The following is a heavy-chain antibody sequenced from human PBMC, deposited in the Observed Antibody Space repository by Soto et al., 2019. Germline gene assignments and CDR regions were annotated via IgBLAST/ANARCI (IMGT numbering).Heavy chain of an antibody. CDR2: INHSGST. D-gene: IGHD3-3*01. V-gene: IGHV4-34*01. CDR3: XXAXSGYYLVAYDY. J-gene: IGHJ4*02. CDR1: GGSFSGYY. Sequence: QVQLQQWGAGLLKPSETLSLTCAVYGGSFSGYYWSWIRQPPGKGLEWIGEINHSGSTNYNPSLKSRVTISVDTSKNXFXLXLSSVTAADTXXXXXXXAXSGYYLVAYDYWGQGTLVTVSS.